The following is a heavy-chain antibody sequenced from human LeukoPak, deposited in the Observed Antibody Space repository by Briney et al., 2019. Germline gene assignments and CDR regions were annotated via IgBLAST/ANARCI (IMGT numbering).Heavy chain of an antibody. CDR1: GFTFSDYY. J-gene: IGHJ4*02. Sequence: GGSLRLSCAASGFTFSDYYMSWIRQAPGKGLAWVSYISSSGSTIYYADSVKGRFTISRDNAKNSLYLQMNSLRAEDTAVYYCARDKMTTVTTFDSWGQGTLVTVSS. D-gene: IGHD4-17*01. V-gene: IGHV3-11*04. CDR2: ISSSGSTI. CDR3: ARDKMTTVTTFDS.